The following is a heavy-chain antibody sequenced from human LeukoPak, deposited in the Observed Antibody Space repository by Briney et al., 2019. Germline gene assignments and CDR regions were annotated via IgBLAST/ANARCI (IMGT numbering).Heavy chain of an antibody. CDR2: IRYDGSNK. CDR3: AKDSYGIAAAGTYGDY. J-gene: IGHJ4*02. Sequence: GGSLRLSCAASGFTFSSYAMSWVRQAPGKGLEWVAFIRYDGSNKYYADSVRGRFTISRDNSKNTLYLQMNSLRAEDTAVYYCAKDSYGIAAAGTYGDYWGQGTLVTVSS. D-gene: IGHD6-13*01. V-gene: IGHV3-30*02. CDR1: GFTFSSYA.